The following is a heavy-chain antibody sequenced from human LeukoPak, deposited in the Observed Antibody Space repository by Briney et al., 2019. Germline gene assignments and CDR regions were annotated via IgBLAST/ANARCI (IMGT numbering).Heavy chain of an antibody. D-gene: IGHD4-17*01. V-gene: IGHV5-51*01. J-gene: IGHJ4*02. CDR3: ARRAVSTPYFDY. CDR2: IYPGDSDT. Sequence: GESLKISCKGSGYSFTSYWIGWVRPMPGKGLAWMGIIYPGDSDTRYSPSFQGQVTISADKSISTAYLQWSSLKASDSAIYYCARRAVSTPYFDYWGQGNLVTVSS. CDR1: GYSFTSYW.